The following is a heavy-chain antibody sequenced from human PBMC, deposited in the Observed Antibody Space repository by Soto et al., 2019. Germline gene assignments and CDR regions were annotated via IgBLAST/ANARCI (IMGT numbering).Heavy chain of an antibody. CDR3: ARDTQTHTLGY. Sequence: ASVKVSCKASGYTSTSYAMYWVRQAPGQRLEWMGWINAGNDNTKYSQKFQGRVTITRDTSASTAYMELSSLRSEDTAVYYCARDTQTHTLGYWGQGTLVTVSS. D-gene: IGHD3-16*01. CDR1: GYTSTSYA. J-gene: IGHJ4*02. V-gene: IGHV1-3*01. CDR2: INAGNDNT.